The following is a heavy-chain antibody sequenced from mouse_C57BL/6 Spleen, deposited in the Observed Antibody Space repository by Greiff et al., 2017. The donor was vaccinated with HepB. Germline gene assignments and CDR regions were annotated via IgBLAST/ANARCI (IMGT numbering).Heavy chain of an antibody. Sequence: VKLVESGPGLVAPSQSLSITCTGSGFSLTSYGVSWVRQPPGKGLEWLGVIWGDGSTNYHSALISRLSISKDNSKSQVFLKLNSLQTDDTATYYCAKMDYYGSSYPFAYWGQGTLVTVSA. D-gene: IGHD1-1*01. CDR1: GFSLTSYG. CDR3: AKMDYYGSSYPFAY. CDR2: IWGDGST. V-gene: IGHV2-3*01. J-gene: IGHJ3*01.